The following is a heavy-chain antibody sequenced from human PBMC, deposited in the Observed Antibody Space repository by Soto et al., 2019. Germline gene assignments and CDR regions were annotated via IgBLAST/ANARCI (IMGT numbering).Heavy chain of an antibody. Sequence: QVQLVESGGGVVQPGRSLRFSCAASGFTFSSYGMHWVRQAPGKGLEWVAVISYDGNNKYYADSVKGRFTISRDNSKNTLYLLMNSLRAEDTAVYYCAKDEVLVVAVARDYYGMDVWGQGTTVTVSS. CDR1: GFTFSSYG. D-gene: IGHD2-15*01. J-gene: IGHJ6*02. V-gene: IGHV3-30*18. CDR2: ISYDGNNK. CDR3: AKDEVLVVAVARDYYGMDV.